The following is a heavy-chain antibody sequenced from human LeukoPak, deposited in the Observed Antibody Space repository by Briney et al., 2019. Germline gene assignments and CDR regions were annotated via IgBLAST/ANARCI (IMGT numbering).Heavy chain of an antibody. V-gene: IGHV3-7*01. J-gene: IGHJ6*03. Sequence: GSLRLSCAGSGFTSSNYWMSWVRQAPGKGLEWVANIKQDGSEKDYVDSVRGRFTISRDNAKNSLYLQMNSLRAEDTAVYYCARDPSRAYSPPFYYYYYMDVWGKGTTVTVSS. D-gene: IGHD6-13*01. CDR2: IKQDGSEK. CDR3: ARDPSRAYSPPFYYYYYMDV. CDR1: GFTSSNYW.